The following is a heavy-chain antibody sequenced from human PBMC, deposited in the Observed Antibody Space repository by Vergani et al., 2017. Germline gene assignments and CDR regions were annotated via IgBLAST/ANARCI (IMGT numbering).Heavy chain of an antibody. D-gene: IGHD1-20*01. Sequence: VQLVESGGGLVQPGGSLRLSCAASGFTFSSYSMNWFRQAPGKGLEWIGEINHSGSTNYNPSLKSRVTISVDTSKNQFSLKLSSVTAADTAVYYCARGKGLIGITGTTGWFDPWGQGTLVTVSS. CDR1: GFTFSSYS. J-gene: IGHJ5*02. CDR3: ARGKGLIGITGTTGWFDP. V-gene: IGHV4-34*01. CDR2: INHSGST.